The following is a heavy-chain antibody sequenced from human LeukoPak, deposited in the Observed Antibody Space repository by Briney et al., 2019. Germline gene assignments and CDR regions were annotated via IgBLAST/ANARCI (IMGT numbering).Heavy chain of an antibody. CDR1: GGSFSGYY. J-gene: IGHJ6*02. Sequence: SETLSLTCAVYGGSFSGYYWSWIRQPPGKGLEWIGEINHSGSTNYNPSLKSRVTISVDTSKNQFSLKLSSVTAADTAVYYCARAGSLGYCSSTSCYPPRPPYYYYGMDVWGQGTTVTVSS. V-gene: IGHV4-34*01. CDR3: ARAGSLGYCSSTSCYPPRPPYYYYGMDV. D-gene: IGHD2-2*01. CDR2: INHSGST.